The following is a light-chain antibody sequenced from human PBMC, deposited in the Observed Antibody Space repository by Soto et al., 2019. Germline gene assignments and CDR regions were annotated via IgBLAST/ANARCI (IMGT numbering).Light chain of an antibody. Sequence: QSVLTQPPSVSGAPGQRVTISCTGSSSNIGAGYDVHWYQQLPGTAPKLLIYDNSNRPSGIPDRISGSKSGTSASLAITGLQAEDEADYYCQSYDSSLSGPLFGGGTKLTVL. CDR3: QSYDSSLSGPL. V-gene: IGLV1-40*01. CDR2: DNS. J-gene: IGLJ2*01. CDR1: SSNIGAGYD.